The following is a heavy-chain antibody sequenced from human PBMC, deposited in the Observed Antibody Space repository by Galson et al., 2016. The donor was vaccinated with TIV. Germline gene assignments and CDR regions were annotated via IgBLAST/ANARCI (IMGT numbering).Heavy chain of an antibody. CDR3: ARPALVWIGDPLGYFDS. J-gene: IGHJ4*02. CDR1: GYFFIDNY. CDR2: INPKSGDT. V-gene: IGHV1-2*02. Sequence: SVKVSCKASGYFFIDNYIHWICQAPGQGLDWMGWINPKSGDTHYAPKFQGRLTLTRDTSSGTAYMELSGLTSDDTAVYYCARPALVWIGDPLGYFDSWGQGTLVRVSS. D-gene: IGHD3-10*01.